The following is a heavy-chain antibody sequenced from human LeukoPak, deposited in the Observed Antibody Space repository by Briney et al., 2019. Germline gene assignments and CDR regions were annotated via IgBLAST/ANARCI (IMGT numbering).Heavy chain of an antibody. V-gene: IGHV1-69*13. D-gene: IGHD3-16*01. Sequence: GASVKVSCKASGGTFSSYAISWVRQAPGQGLEWMGGIIPIFGTANYAQKFQGRVTITADESTSTAYMELRSLRSDDTAVYYCARGATAGEWDVWGKGTTVTISS. CDR3: ARGATAGEWDV. CDR2: IIPIFGTA. J-gene: IGHJ6*04. CDR1: GGTFSSYA.